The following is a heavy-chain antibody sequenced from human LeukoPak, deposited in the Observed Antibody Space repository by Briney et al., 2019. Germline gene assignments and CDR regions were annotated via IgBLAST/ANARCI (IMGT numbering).Heavy chain of an antibody. CDR2: IYPGDSDT. D-gene: IGHD1-26*01. V-gene: IGHV5-51*01. CDR3: ARHHYSGLYNWFDP. J-gene: IGHJ5*02. Sequence: GESLKISCKGSGYSFTNYWLAWVRQMPGQGLEWMGIIYPGDSDTRYSPSFQGQVTISADKSISTAYLQWSGLKASDTAMCYCARHHYSGLYNWFDPWGQGTLVTVSS. CDR1: GYSFTNYW.